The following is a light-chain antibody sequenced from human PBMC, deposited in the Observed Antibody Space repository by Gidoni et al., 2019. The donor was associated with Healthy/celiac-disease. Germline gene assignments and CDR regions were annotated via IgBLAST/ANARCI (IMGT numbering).Light chain of an antibody. CDR3: QQYDNLPLT. Sequence: DIQMTQSPSSLSASVGDRVTITCQASQDIINYLNWYQQKPGKAPKLLIYDASNLETGVPSRVSGSGSGTDFTFTISSLQPEDIATYYWQQYDNLPLTFGGGTKVEIK. J-gene: IGKJ4*01. V-gene: IGKV1-33*01. CDR2: DAS. CDR1: QDIINY.